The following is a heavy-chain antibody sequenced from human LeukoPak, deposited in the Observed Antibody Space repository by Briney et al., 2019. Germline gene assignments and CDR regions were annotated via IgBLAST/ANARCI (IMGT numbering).Heavy chain of an antibody. J-gene: IGHJ4*02. Sequence: GGSLRLSCAASGFTFSSYAIHWVRQAPGKGLEWVAVISYDGSNKYYAGSVKGRFTISRDNSKNTLYLQMNSLRAEDTAVYYCAKAYYYDSSGYYPADYWGQGTLVTVSS. D-gene: IGHD3-22*01. CDR1: GFTFSSYA. V-gene: IGHV3-30-3*01. CDR2: ISYDGSNK. CDR3: AKAYYYDSSGYYPADY.